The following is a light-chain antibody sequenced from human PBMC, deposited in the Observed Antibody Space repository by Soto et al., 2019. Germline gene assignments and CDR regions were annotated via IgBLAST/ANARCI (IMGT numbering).Light chain of an antibody. CDR3: QQRNIWPPVT. J-gene: IGKJ5*01. CDR2: GAF. Sequence: EIVLTQSPATLSLSPGERATLSCRASPSVTYYLAWYQQKPGQAPRLVIYGAFNRATGIPARFSGSGSGTDFTLTISSLEPEDFAVYYCQQRNIWPPVTFGQGTRLEL. V-gene: IGKV3-11*01. CDR1: PSVTYY.